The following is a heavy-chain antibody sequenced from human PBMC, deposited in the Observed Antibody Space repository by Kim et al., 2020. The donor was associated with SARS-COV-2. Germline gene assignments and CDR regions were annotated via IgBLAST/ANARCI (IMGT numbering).Heavy chain of an antibody. CDR1: GFPFSRYC. CDR2: TNEDGTTT. D-gene: IGHD3-10*01. CDR3: ARDLSGADEY. J-gene: IGHJ4*02. V-gene: IGHV3-74*01. Sequence: GGSLRLSCAASGFPFSRYCMHWVRQVPGKGLVWVSLTNEDGTTTNYADSVKGRFTISRDNAENTLYLQMNSLTAEDTAVYYCARDLSGADEYWGQGTLVT.